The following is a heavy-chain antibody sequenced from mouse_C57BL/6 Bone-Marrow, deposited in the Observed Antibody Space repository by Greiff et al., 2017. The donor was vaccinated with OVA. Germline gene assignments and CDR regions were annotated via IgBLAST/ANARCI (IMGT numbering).Heavy chain of an antibody. Sequence: EVQLQQSGPELVKPGASVKLSCKASGYTFTDYNMHWVKQSPGKSLEWIGYIHPNNGGTSYNQKFKGKATLTVNKSSSTAYMELRSLTSEDSAVYYCATGLLLWLRDYWGQGTTLTVSS. D-gene: IGHD2-2*01. CDR1: GYTFTDYN. J-gene: IGHJ2*01. CDR3: ATGLLLWLRDY. CDR2: IHPNNGGT. V-gene: IGHV1-22*01.